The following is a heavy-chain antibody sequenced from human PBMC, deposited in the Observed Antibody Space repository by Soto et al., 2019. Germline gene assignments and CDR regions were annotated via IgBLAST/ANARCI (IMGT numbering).Heavy chain of an antibody. CDR2: ISYSGST. CDR3: ARMTTVTNYDY. Sequence: SETLSLTCSVSGGSISSHYWSWIRQPPGKGLEWIGHISYSGSTNYNPSLKSRVTISVDTSRNQFSLKLSSVTAADTAVYYCARMTTVTNYDYWGQGTLVTVSS. D-gene: IGHD4-4*01. V-gene: IGHV4-59*11. J-gene: IGHJ4*02. CDR1: GGSISSHY.